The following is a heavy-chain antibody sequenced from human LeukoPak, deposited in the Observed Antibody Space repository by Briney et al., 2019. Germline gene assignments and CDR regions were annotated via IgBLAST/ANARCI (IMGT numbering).Heavy chain of an antibody. CDR1: GFTFSSFS. Sequence: GGSLRLSCAASGFTFSSFSMNWVRQAPGKGLEWVSSISSGGDYKHYADSVKGRLTISRDNAKNSLYLQMNSLRAEDTAVYYCARAGGSYQVFDYWGQGTLVTVSS. D-gene: IGHD1-26*01. J-gene: IGHJ4*02. CDR3: ARAGGSYQVFDY. CDR2: ISSGGDYK. V-gene: IGHV3-21*01.